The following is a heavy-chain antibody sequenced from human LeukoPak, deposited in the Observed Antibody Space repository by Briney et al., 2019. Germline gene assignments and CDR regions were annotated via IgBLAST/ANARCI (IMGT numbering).Heavy chain of an antibody. CDR3: ARDLQEAARPWYYYYYYYMDV. J-gene: IGHJ6*03. V-gene: IGHV1-18*01. Sequence: ASVKVSCKASGYTFTSYGISWVRQAPGQGLEWMGWISAYNGNTNYAQKLQGRVTMTTNTSTSTAYMELSSLRSDDTAVYYCARDLQEAARPWYYYYYYYMDVWGKGTTVTVSS. CDR1: GYTFTSYG. D-gene: IGHD6-6*01. CDR2: ISAYNGNT.